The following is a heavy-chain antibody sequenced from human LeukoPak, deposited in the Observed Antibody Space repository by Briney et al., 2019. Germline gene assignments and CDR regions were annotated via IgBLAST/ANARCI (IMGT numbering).Heavy chain of an antibody. CDR3: TRDLMDYDVSTGLHHYYMDV. D-gene: IGHD3-9*01. V-gene: IGHV3-74*01. CDR1: GFTFSSYW. J-gene: IGHJ4*02. Sequence: GGSLRLSCVASGFTFSSYWMHWVRQDPRKGLVWVSRINGDGRNINYADSVRGRFTISRDNAKNTLYLQMNTLRVEDTAVYYCTRDLMDYDVSTGLHHYYMDVWGQGSLVTVSS. CDR2: INGDGRNI.